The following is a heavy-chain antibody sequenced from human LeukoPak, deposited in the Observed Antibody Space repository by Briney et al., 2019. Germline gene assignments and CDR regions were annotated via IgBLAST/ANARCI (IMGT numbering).Heavy chain of an antibody. CDR2: ICYSGST. CDR1: GGSISSYY. J-gene: IGHJ6*02. V-gene: IGHV4-59*01. Sequence: SETLSLTCTVSGGSISSYYWSWIRQPPGKGLEWIGYICYSGSTSYNPSLRSRVTISVDTSKNQFSLKLSSVTAADTAVYYCARGTAYYYYGMDVWGQGTTVTVSS. CDR3: ARGTAYYYYGMDV.